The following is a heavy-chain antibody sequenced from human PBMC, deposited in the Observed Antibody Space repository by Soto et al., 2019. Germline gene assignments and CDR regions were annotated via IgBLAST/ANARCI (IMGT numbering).Heavy chain of an antibody. V-gene: IGHV4-34*01. CDR1: GGSFSGYY. Sequence: PSETLSLTCAVYGGSFSGYYWSWIRQPPGKGLEWIGEINHSGSTNYNPSLKSRVTISVDTSKNQFSLKLSSVTAADTAVYYCARGYQIIGNYDFWSRPTNAPGFFDYWGQGTLVTVSS. D-gene: IGHD3-3*01. J-gene: IGHJ4*02. CDR3: ARGYQIIGNYDFWSRPTNAPGFFDY. CDR2: INHSGST.